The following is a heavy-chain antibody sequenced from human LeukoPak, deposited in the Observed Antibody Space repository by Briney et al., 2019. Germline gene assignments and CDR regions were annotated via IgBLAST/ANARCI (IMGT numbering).Heavy chain of an antibody. Sequence: SETLSLTCTVSGGPISSYYWSWIRQPPGKGLEWIGYIYYSGSTNYNPSLKSRVTISVDTSKNQFSLKLSSVTAADTAVYYCARSDWYYYYMDVWGKGTTVTISS. CDR2: IYYSGST. CDR1: GGPISSYY. J-gene: IGHJ6*03. D-gene: IGHD2-21*01. CDR3: ARSDWYYYYMDV. V-gene: IGHV4-59*01.